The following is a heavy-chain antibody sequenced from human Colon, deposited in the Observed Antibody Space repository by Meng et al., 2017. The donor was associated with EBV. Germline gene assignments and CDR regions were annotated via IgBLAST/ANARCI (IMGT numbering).Heavy chain of an antibody. J-gene: IGHJ4*02. CDR2: LYYSGST. Sequence: LQVSGPGAVRTSGTLSLTGTVSYSYSSSLPMFWGWIRQHTGNGLEWIGSLYYSGSTHYNPSPKSRVPIFVDTSKNQFSLKLTSVTSADTAVYFCARGNYIWGAFRYNELSAPVNYWGQGTLVTVSS. V-gene: IGHV4-39*01. D-gene: IGHD3-16*02. CDR3: ARGNYIWGAFRYNELSAPVNY. CDR1: YSYSSSLPMF.